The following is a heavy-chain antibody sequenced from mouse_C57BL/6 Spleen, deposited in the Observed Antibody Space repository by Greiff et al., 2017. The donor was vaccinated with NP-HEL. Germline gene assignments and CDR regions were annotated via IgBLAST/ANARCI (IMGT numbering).Heavy chain of an antibody. Sequence: QVQLQQSGAEPVRPGASVTLSCKASGYTFTDYEMHWVKQTPVHGLEWIGAIDPETGGTAYNQKFKGKAILTADKSSSTAYMELRSLTSEDSAVYYCTRGNWDDYAMDYWGQGTSVTVSS. D-gene: IGHD4-1*01. J-gene: IGHJ4*01. CDR2: IDPETGGT. CDR1: GYTFTDYE. V-gene: IGHV1-15*01. CDR3: TRGNWDDYAMDY.